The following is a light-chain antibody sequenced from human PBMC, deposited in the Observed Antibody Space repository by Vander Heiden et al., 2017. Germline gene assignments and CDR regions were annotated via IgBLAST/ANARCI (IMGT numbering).Light chain of an antibody. Sequence: DIQMTQSPSSLSASVGDRVTITCRASQTISTYLNWYQQKPGKAPKLLIYGASNLQSGVPSRFSGSGSGTDFTLTISSLQPEDFASYYCQHTYSAPPITFGQGTRLEIK. CDR3: QHTYSAPPIT. CDR1: QTISTY. CDR2: GAS. J-gene: IGKJ5*01. V-gene: IGKV1-39*01.